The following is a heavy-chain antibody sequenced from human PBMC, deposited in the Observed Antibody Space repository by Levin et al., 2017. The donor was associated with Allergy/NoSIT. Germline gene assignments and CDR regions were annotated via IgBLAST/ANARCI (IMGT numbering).Heavy chain of an antibody. CDR1: GFTFSSYG. CDR2: IWYDGSNK. Sequence: PGGSLRLSCAASGFTFSSYGMHWVRQAPGKGLEWVAVIWYDGSNKYYADSVKGRFTISRDNSKNTLYLQMNSLRAEDTAVYYCARDQRAYYYGSGKGGGGMDVWGQGTTVTVSS. V-gene: IGHV3-33*01. D-gene: IGHD3-10*01. CDR3: ARDQRAYYYGSGKGGGGMDV. J-gene: IGHJ6*02.